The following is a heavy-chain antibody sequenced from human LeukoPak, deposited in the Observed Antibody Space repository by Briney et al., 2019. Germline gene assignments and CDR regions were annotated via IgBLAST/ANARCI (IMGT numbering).Heavy chain of an antibody. Sequence: PGGSLRLSCAASGSTFSSYGMHWVRQAPGKGLEWVAVIWYDGSNKYYADSVKGRFTISRDNSKNTLYLQMNSLRAEDTAVYYCARGSLMITFGGAPYGNYGMDVWGQGTTVTVSS. J-gene: IGHJ6*02. D-gene: IGHD3-16*01. V-gene: IGHV3-33*01. CDR2: IWYDGSNK. CDR1: GSTFSSYG. CDR3: ARGSLMITFGGAPYGNYGMDV.